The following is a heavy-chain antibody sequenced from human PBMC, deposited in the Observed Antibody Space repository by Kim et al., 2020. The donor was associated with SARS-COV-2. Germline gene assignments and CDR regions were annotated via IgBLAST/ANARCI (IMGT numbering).Heavy chain of an antibody. J-gene: IGHJ4*02. D-gene: IGHD3-9*01. CDR1: GFDFSRYA. V-gene: IGHV3-30-3*01. Sequence: GGSLRLSCAASGFDFSRYAMHWVRQAPGKGLEWVAVRSYDGSKKYNADSVRGRFTISRDDSKNTLYLQMNSLRVEDTAVYYCARDGTSDILTGSFDCWGQGTLVTVSS. CDR3: ARDGTSDILTGSFDC. CDR2: RSYDGSKK.